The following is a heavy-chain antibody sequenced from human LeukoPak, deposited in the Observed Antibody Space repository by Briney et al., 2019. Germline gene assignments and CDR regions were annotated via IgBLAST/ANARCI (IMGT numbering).Heavy chain of an antibody. Sequence: PSETLSLTCAVSGYSISSGYYWGWIRQPPGKGLEWIGSIYHSGSTYYNPSLKSRVTISVDTSKNQFSLKLSSVTAADTAVYYCARQVLVQLIDYWGQGTLVTVSP. CDR1: GYSISSGYY. V-gene: IGHV4-38-2*01. J-gene: IGHJ4*02. D-gene: IGHD5-24*01. CDR3: ARQVLVQLIDY. CDR2: IYHSGST.